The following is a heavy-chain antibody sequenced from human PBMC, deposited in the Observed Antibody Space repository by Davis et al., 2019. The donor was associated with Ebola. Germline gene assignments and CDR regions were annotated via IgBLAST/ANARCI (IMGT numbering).Heavy chain of an antibody. J-gene: IGHJ4*02. CDR3: ARDGGPRNYRTEFDY. CDR2: ISSSGSTI. D-gene: IGHD1-7*01. CDR1: GFTFSDYY. Sequence: GESLKISCAASGFTFSDYYMSWLRQAPGKGLEWVSYISSSGSTIYYADSVKGRFTISRDNAKNSLYLQMNSLRAEDTAVYYCARDGGPRNYRTEFDYWGQGTLVTVSS. V-gene: IGHV3-11*01.